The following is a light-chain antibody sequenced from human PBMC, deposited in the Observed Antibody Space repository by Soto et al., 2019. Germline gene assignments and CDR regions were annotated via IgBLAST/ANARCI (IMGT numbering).Light chain of an antibody. CDR2: DVS. CDR3: SSYTSSSTLV. V-gene: IGLV2-14*01. CDR1: SSDVGGYNY. J-gene: IGLJ3*02. Sequence: ALTQPASVSGSPGQSITISCTGTSSDVGGYNYVSWYQQHPGKAPKLMIYDVSNRPSGVSNRFSGSKSGNTASLTISGLQAEDEADYYCSSYTSSSTLVFGGGTKVPVL.